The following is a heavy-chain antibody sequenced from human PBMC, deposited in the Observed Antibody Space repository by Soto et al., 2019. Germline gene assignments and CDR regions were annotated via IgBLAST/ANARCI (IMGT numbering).Heavy chain of an antibody. D-gene: IGHD1-1*01. CDR1: GYSFTKYH. CDR3: ARVAGHKNARFDT. J-gene: IGHJ4*02. CDR2: INPGSGVT. V-gene: IGHV1-2*02. Sequence: ASVKVSCKASGYSFTKYHMNWVRQDPGQGLEWMGWINPGSGVTNQAQKCQGRVTMTRDTSITTTYMELNSLTSDDTAVYYCARVAGHKNARFDTWGQGALVTVSS.